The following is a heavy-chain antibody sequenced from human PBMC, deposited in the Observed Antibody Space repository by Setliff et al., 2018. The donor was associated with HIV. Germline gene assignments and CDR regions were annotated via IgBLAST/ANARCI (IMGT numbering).Heavy chain of an antibody. Sequence: SVKVSCKASGGTFSSYAISWVRQAPGQGLEWMGGIITIFGTANYAQKFQGRVTITADESTSTAYMELSSLRSEDTAVYYCARGGVYYYDSSGWSMDYWGQGTLVTVSS. J-gene: IGHJ4*02. CDR3: ARGGVYYYDSSGWSMDY. CDR1: GGTFSSYA. V-gene: IGHV1-69*13. D-gene: IGHD3-22*01. CDR2: IITIFGTA.